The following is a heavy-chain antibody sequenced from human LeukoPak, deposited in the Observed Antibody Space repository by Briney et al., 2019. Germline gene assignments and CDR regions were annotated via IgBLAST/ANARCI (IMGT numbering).Heavy chain of an antibody. V-gene: IGHV4-34*01. CDR1: GESFSGYY. CDR2: INHSGST. J-gene: IGHJ4*02. Sequence: SETLSLTCGVYGESFSGYYWTWIRQPPGKGLEWIGEINHSGSTNYSPSLKSRVTISVDTSKNQFSLKMYSVTAADAAVYFCARGWSSGSCHLDYWGQGTLVTVSS. CDR3: ARGWSSGSCHLDY. D-gene: IGHD2-15*01.